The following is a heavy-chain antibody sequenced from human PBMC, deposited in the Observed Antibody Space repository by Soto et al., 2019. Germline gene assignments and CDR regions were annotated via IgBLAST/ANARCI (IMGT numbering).Heavy chain of an antibody. J-gene: IGHJ4*02. V-gene: IGHV3-30*18. D-gene: IGHD4-17*01. CDR2: ISYDGSNK. CDR3: AKGSTVTPY. CDR1: GFTFSSYG. Sequence: QVQLVESGGGVVQPGRSLRLSCAASGFTFSSYGMHWVRQAPGKGLEWVAVISYDGSNKYYADSVKGRFTISRDNSKNTLYLQMNNLRAEDTAVYYCAKGSTVTPYWGQGTLVTVSS.